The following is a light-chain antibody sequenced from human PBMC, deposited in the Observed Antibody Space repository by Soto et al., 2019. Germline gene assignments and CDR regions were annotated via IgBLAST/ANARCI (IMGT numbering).Light chain of an antibody. CDR3: QKYYSAPLT. V-gene: IGKV1-27*01. CDR2: AAS. J-gene: IGKJ4*01. CDR1: QGISKY. Sequence: DIQMTQSPSSLSASVGDRVTITCRASQGISKYLAWYQQKPGKVPKVLIYAASTLQSGVPSRFSGSGSGTDFTLTISSLQPEDVATYYCQKYYSAPLTFSGGTKVEIK.